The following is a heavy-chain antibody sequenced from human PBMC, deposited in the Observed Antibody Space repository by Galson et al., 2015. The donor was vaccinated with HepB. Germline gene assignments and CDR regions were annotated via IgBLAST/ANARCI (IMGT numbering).Heavy chain of an antibody. J-gene: IGHJ6*02. Sequence: LSLTCTVSGGSISSGSYYWSWIRQPAGKGLEWIGRIYTSGSTNYYPSLKSRVTISVDTSKNQFSLKLSSVTAADTAVYYCARDRITMVRGVINMNYYYYGMDVWGQGTTVTVSS. V-gene: IGHV4-61*02. CDR2: IYTSGST. D-gene: IGHD3-10*01. CDR3: ARDRITMVRGVINMNYYYYGMDV. CDR1: GGSISSGSYY.